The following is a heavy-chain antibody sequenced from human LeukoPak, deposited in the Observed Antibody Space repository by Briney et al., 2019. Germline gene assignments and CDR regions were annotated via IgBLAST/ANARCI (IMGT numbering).Heavy chain of an antibody. CDR1: GFTFSDYA. CDR2: ASHDEVGK. CDR3: AKDRGYGEHEPFES. D-gene: IGHD4-17*01. J-gene: IGHJ4*02. Sequence: PGGSLRLSCVGSGFTFSDYAIHWVRQAPGKGLEWVAVASHDEVGKQFADSVQGRFTLSRDNSRDSVHLQMNRLRDEDTGVYYCAKDRGYGEHEPFESWGQGSLVTVSS. V-gene: IGHV3-30*18.